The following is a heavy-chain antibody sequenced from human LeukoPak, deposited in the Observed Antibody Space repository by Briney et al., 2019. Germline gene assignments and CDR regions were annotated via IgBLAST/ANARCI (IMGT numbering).Heavy chain of an antibody. D-gene: IGHD2-2*02. J-gene: IGHJ4*02. CDR1: GGSFSGYY. CDR3: AREGRGSIRY. Sequence: SETLSLTCAVYGGSFSGYYWGWIRQPPGKGLEWIGEINHSGSTNYNPSLKSRVTISVDTSKNQFSLKLSSVTAADTAVYYCAREGRGSIRYWGQGTLVTVSS. CDR2: INHSGST. V-gene: IGHV4-34*01.